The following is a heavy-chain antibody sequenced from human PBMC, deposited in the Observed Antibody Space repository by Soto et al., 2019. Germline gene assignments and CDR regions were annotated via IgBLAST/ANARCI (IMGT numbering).Heavy chain of an antibody. V-gene: IGHV1-18*01. CDR3: ARDQDSSSYYYYGMDV. CDR2: ISAYNGNT. J-gene: IGHJ6*02. CDR1: GYTFTSYG. Sequence: AAVKVSCKASGYTFTSYGISGVRQAPGQGLEWMGWISAYNGNTNYAQKLQGRVTMTTDTSTSTAYMELRSLRADDTAVYYCARDQDSSSYYYYGMDVWRQGTTVPVS. D-gene: IGHD6-13*01.